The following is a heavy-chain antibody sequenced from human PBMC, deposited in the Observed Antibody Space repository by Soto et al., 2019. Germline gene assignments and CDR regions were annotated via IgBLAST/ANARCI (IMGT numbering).Heavy chain of an antibody. CDR3: ARYYYESSGYFEGFDY. V-gene: IGHV1-18*01. J-gene: IGHJ4*02. CDR1: GYTSTTSG. D-gene: IGHD3-22*01. Sequence: QVQLVQSGAEVKKPGASVKVSCKASGYTSTTSGISWVRQAPGQGLEWLGWISAYNGNTNYAQKVQGRVTMTIDTSSNTAYMELRSLRSDDTAVYYCARYYYESSGYFEGFDYWGQGTLVTVSS. CDR2: ISAYNGNT.